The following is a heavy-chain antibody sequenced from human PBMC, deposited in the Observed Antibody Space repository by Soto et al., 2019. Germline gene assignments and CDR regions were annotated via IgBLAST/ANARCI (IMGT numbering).Heavy chain of an antibody. Sequence: QVQLVESGGGVVQPGRSLTLSCAVSGFSLRNYDMHWVRQAPGKGLEWLAVVSYDGSNKYYADSVKGRFTISRDNSENTLYLELNSLRTDDKALSDCERDLRQYETDDYWGEGTLVSVSS. D-gene: IGHD4-4*01. V-gene: IGHV3-30*03. CDR2: VSYDGSNK. CDR3: ERDLRQYETDDY. CDR1: GFSLRNYD. J-gene: IGHJ4*02.